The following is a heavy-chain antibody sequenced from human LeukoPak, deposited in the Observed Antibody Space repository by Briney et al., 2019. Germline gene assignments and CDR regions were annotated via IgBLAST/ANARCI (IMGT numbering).Heavy chain of an antibody. V-gene: IGHV1-69*06. J-gene: IGHJ6*03. CDR2: IIPIFGTA. CDR1: GGTFSSYA. CDR3: ARGYIDYYYYYYMDV. Sequence: GASVKVSCKASGGTFSSYAISWVRQAPGQGLEWMGGIIPIFGTANYAQKFQGRVTITADKSTSTAYMELSSLRSEDTAVYYCARGYIDYYYYYYMDVWGKGTTVTVS. D-gene: IGHD5-24*01.